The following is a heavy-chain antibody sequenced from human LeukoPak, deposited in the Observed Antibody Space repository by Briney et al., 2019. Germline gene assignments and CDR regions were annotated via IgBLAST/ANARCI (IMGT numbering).Heavy chain of an antibody. Sequence: PGGSLRLSCAASGFTFSTYSMNWVRQAPGQGLEWVSSISGSSTYIYYADSVKGRFTISRDNSKNSLYLQMNNLRAEDTAVYYCARWDRFHGVWGQGTLVTVSS. CDR2: ISGSSTYI. CDR3: ARWDRFHGV. CDR1: GFTFSTYS. J-gene: IGHJ4*02. V-gene: IGHV3-21*04. D-gene: IGHD1-14*01.